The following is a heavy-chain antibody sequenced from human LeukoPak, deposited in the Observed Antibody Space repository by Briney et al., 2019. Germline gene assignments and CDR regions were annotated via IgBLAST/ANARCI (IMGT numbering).Heavy chain of an antibody. CDR2: INHSGST. CDR1: GGSFSGYY. J-gene: IGHJ4*02. Sequence: ASETLSLTCAVYGGSFSGYYWSWIRQPPGKGLEWIGEINHSGSTNYNPSLKSRVTISVDTSKNQFSLKLSSVTAADTAVYYCSLIYSDYLVYHWGQGTLVTVSS. V-gene: IGHV4-34*01. D-gene: IGHD4-11*01. CDR3: SLIYSDYLVYH.